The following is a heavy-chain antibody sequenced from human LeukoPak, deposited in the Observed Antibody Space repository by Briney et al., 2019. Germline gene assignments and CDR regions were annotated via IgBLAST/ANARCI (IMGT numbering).Heavy chain of an antibody. CDR3: AKKDRVCTGTPIFDY. Sequence: GGSLTLSCAPSAPTFSTYAISCVRPAPGKGLEWVTGISDDVGITNYIDSVEGRYPISRENSKNTLYLQMNSLRAEDTAIYYCAKKDRVCTGTPIFDYWGKGSLVTVS. V-gene: IGHV3-23*02. J-gene: IGHJ4*02. CDR1: APTFSTYA. CDR2: ISDDVGIT. D-gene: IGHD2-15*01.